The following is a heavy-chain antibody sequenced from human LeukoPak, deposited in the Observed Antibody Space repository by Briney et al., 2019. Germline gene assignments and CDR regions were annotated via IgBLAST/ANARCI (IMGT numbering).Heavy chain of an antibody. D-gene: IGHD6-19*01. V-gene: IGHV3-23*01. CDR2: ISGSGGST. CDR1: GFTFSSYG. Sequence: GGSLRLSCAASGFTFSSYGMGWVRQAPGKGLEWVSAISGSGGSTYYADSVKGRFTISRDNSKNTLYLQMNSLRAEDTAVYYCATTERVRYSSGWYVDYWGQGTLVTVSS. J-gene: IGHJ4*02. CDR3: ATTERVRYSSGWYVDY.